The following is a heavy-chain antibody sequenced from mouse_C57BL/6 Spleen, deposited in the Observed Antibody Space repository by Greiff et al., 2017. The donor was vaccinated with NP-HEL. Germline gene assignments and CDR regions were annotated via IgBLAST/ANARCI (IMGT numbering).Heavy chain of an antibody. V-gene: IGHV1-61*01. Sequence: QVQLKQSGAELVRPGSSVKLSCKASGYTFTSYWMDWVKQRPGQGLEWIGNIYPSDSETHYNQRFKDKATLTVDKSSSTAYMQLSSLTSEDSAVYYCARRGNRDYFDYWGQSTTLTVSS. CDR3: ARRGNRDYFDY. D-gene: IGHD6-1*01. CDR2: IYPSDSET. J-gene: IGHJ2*01. CDR1: GYTFTSYW.